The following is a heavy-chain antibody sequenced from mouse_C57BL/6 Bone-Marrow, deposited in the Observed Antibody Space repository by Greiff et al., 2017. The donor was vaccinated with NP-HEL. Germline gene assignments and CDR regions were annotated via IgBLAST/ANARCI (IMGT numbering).Heavy chain of an antibody. CDR1: GYTFTSYW. V-gene: IGHV1-55*01. Sequence: QVQLQQPGAELVKPGASVKMSCKASGYTFTSYWITWVKQRPGQGLEWIGDIYPGSGSTKYNEKFKSKATLTVDTSSSTAYMQLSSLTSEDSAVYYCARRTTAYAMDYWGQGTSVTVSS. D-gene: IGHD1-2*01. CDR3: ARRTTAYAMDY. CDR2: IYPGSGST. J-gene: IGHJ4*01.